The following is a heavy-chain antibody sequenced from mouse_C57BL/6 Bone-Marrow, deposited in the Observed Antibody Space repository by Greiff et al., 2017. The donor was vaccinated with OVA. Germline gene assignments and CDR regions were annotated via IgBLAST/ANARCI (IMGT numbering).Heavy chain of an antibody. D-gene: IGHD1-1*01. J-gene: IGHJ3*01. V-gene: IGHV5-4*01. CDR2: ISDGGSYT. CDR1: GFTFSSYA. CDR3: AAPLYYYGSSLPWFAY. Sequence: EVQLQQSGGGLVKPGGSLKLSCAASGFTFSSYAMSWVRQTPEKRLEWVATISDGGSYTYYPDNVKGRFTISRDNAKNNLYLQMSHLKSEDTAMYYCAAPLYYYGSSLPWFAYWGQGTLVTVSA.